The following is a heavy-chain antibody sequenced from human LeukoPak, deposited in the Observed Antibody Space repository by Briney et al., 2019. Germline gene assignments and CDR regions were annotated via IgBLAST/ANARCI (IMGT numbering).Heavy chain of an antibody. Sequence: SVKVSCKASGGTFSSYAISWVRQAPGQGLEWMGGIIPIFGTANYAQKFQGRVTITADESTSTAYMELSSLRSEDTAVYYCARTTEGYCSSASCFGFSYSYYMDVWGKGTTVTISS. CDR2: IIPIFGTA. CDR3: ARTTEGYCSSASCFGFSYSYYMDV. CDR1: GGTFSSYA. J-gene: IGHJ6*03. V-gene: IGHV1-69*13. D-gene: IGHD2-2*01.